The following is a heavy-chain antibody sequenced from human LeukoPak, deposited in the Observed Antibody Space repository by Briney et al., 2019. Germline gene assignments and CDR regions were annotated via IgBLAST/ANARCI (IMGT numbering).Heavy chain of an antibody. CDR1: GFTFSSYE. CDR2: ISSSGRTI. CDR3: ARDLGLSS. V-gene: IGHV3-48*03. D-gene: IGHD3-16*01. J-gene: IGHJ4*02. Sequence: PGGCLRLSCAASGFTFSSYEMNWVRQAPGKGLEWVSYISSSGRTIYYADSVKGRFTISRDNAKNSLYLQMNSLRAEDTAVYYCARDLGLSSWGQGTLVTVSS.